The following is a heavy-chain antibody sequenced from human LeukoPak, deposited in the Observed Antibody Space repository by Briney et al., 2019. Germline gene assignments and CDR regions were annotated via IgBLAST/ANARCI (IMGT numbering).Heavy chain of an antibody. D-gene: IGHD3-16*01. CDR2: LASDENNR. CDR1: GLTISDSW. CDR3: ARDAGWGRLDS. Sequence: GGFLRLSCEASGLTISDSWIHWVRQVPGKGLMWVSRLASDENNRIYADSVKGRFTISRDNAKNTLFLQMNSLRVEDTGFYYCARDAGWGRLDSWGQGALVTVSS. V-gene: IGHV3-74*01. J-gene: IGHJ4*02.